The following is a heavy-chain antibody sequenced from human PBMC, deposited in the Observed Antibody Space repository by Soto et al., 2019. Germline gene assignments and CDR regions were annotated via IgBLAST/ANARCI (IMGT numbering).Heavy chain of an antibody. D-gene: IGHD2-15*01. CDR3: AKDSQTPPIGRYGMDV. CDR2: ISYDGSNK. Sequence: QVQLVESGGGVVQPGRSLRLSCAASGFTFSSYGMHWVRQAPGKGLEWVAVISYDGSNKYYGDSVKGRFTISRDNSKNTLYLQVNSLRAEDTAVYYCAKDSQTPPIGRYGMDVWGQGTTVTVSS. J-gene: IGHJ6*02. CDR1: GFTFSSYG. V-gene: IGHV3-30*18.